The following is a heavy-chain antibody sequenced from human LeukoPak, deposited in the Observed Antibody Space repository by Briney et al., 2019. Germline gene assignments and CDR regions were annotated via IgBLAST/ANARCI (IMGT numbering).Heavy chain of an antibody. CDR3: ARASWDSSSWYVSFDY. J-gene: IGHJ4*02. CDR1: GFTFSSYE. Sequence: GGSLRLSCAASGFTFSSYEVNWVRQAPGKGLEWVSYISSSGSTIYYADSVKGRFTISRDNAKNLLCLQMNSLRAEDTAVYYCARASWDSSSWYVSFDYWGQGTLVTVSS. CDR2: ISSSGSTI. V-gene: IGHV3-48*03. D-gene: IGHD6-13*01.